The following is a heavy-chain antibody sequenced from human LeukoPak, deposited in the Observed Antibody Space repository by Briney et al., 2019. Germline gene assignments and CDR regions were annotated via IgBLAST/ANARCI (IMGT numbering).Heavy chain of an antibody. J-gene: IGHJ4*02. V-gene: IGHV7-4-1*02. Sequence: ASVKVSCKTSGYTFTNYAMNWVRQAPGQGLEWMGWINTNTGNPTYAQGFTGRFVFSLDTSVSTAYLQISSLMAEDTAVYYCTTSPRYSSGWPDYWGQGTLVTVSS. CDR3: TTSPRYSSGWPDY. CDR1: GYTFTNYA. CDR2: INTNTGNP. D-gene: IGHD6-19*01.